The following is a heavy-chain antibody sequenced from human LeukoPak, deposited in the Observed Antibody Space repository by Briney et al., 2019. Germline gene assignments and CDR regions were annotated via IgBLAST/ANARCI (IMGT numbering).Heavy chain of an antibody. CDR2: IYYSGSN. CDR3: ARHQYDFWSGYQYYFDY. D-gene: IGHD3-3*01. Sequence: SETLSLTCTVSGGSISSYYWSWMRQPPGKGLAWIGYIYYSGSNNYNPSLKSRVTISVDTSKNQFSLKLSSVTAADTAVYYCARHQYDFWSGYQYYFDYWGQGTLVTVSS. CDR1: GGSISSYY. V-gene: IGHV4-59*08. J-gene: IGHJ4*02.